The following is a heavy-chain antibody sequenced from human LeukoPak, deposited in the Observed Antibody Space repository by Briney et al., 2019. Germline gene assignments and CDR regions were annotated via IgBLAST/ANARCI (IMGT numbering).Heavy chain of an antibody. D-gene: IGHD3-16*02. CDR3: AREGDSRWGELSP. Sequence: GGSLRLSCAASGFTFSTYAIHWVRQAPGKGLEWGAVIWFDGSEQYYADSVKGRFIISRDNSKSTSNLQLNSLRAEDTAVYYCAREGDSRWGELSPWGQGTLVTVSS. V-gene: IGHV3-33*01. CDR1: GFTFSTYA. J-gene: IGHJ1*01. CDR2: IWFDGSEQ.